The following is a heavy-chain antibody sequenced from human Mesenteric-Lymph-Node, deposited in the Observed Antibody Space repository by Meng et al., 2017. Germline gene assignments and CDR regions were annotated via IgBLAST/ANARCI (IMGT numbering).Heavy chain of an antibody. V-gene: IGHV7-4-1*02. J-gene: IGHJ4*02. Sequence: ASVKVSCKASGYTFTSYAMNWVRQAPGQGLEWMGWINTNTGNPTYTQGFTGRFVFSLDTSVSTAYLQISSLKAKDTAVYYCARGDYVWGSYRPLDYWGQGTLVTVSS. D-gene: IGHD3-16*02. CDR2: INTNTGNP. CDR3: ARGDYVWGSYRPLDY. CDR1: GYTFTSYA.